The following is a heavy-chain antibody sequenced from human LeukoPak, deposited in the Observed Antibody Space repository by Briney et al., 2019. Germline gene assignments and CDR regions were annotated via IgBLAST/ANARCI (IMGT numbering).Heavy chain of an antibody. V-gene: IGHV3-30*02. D-gene: IGHD4-17*01. J-gene: IGHJ4*02. CDR2: IRYDGSNK. Sequence: PRGSLRLSCAASGFTVRDYGMHWVRQAQGKGLEWVAFIRYDGSNKYYAASVKGRFTISRDTSKNTLYLEMNSLRAEDTAVYYCARKGGPDYVTRRYYFDYWGQGTLVTVSS. CDR3: ARKGGPDYVTRRYYFDY. CDR1: GFTVRDYG.